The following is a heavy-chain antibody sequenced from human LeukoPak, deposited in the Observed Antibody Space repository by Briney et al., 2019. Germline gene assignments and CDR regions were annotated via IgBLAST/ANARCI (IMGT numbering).Heavy chain of an antibody. Sequence: PSETLSLTCAVSGASFNDYYWTWIRQPPGKGPEWIGEISHSGSTNSNPSLRSRVTISVDTSKIQISLKLNSVTAADTAVYYCARLRDYYYNYMDVWGKGTTVTISS. J-gene: IGHJ6*03. CDR3: ARLRDYYYNYMDV. CDR2: ISHSGST. V-gene: IGHV4-34*01. CDR1: GASFNDYY.